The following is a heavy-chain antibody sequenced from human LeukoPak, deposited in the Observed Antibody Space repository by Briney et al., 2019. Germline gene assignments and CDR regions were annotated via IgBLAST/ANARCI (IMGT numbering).Heavy chain of an antibody. CDR3: ARGVRGIVVVPAAISWFDP. Sequence: VASVKVSCKASGYTFTGYYMHWVRQAPGQGLEWMGWINPNSGGTNYAQKFQGRVTMTRDTSISTAYMELSRLRSDDTAVYYCARGVRGIVVVPAAISWFDPWGQGTLVTVSS. CDR2: INPNSGGT. J-gene: IGHJ5*02. V-gene: IGHV1-2*02. CDR1: GYTFTGYY. D-gene: IGHD2-2*01.